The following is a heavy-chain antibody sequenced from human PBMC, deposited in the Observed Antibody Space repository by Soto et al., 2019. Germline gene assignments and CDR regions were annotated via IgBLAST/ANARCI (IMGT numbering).Heavy chain of an antibody. J-gene: IGHJ5*02. Sequence: GASVKVSCKASGYTFTSYAMHWVRQAPGQRLEWMGWINAGNGNTKYSQKFQGRVTITRDTSASTAYMELSSLRSEDTAVYYCARDDVYCTNGVCYTTPWFDPWGQGTLVTVSS. CDR3: ARDDVYCTNGVCYTTPWFDP. CDR1: GYTFTSYA. V-gene: IGHV1-3*01. D-gene: IGHD2-8*01. CDR2: INAGNGNT.